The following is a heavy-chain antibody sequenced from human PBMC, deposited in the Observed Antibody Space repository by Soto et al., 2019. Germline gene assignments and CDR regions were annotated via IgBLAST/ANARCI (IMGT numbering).Heavy chain of an antibody. CDR2: IGESGTPT. D-gene: IGHD2-2*01. CDR3: ARYIPGVRYDGMDV. Sequence: EVQLLESGGGLVQPGGSLRLSCAASGFTFSSYAMKWVRQAPGRGLEWVPLIGESGTPTYYADSVKGRFTISRDNSGNTLFLEMYSLRAEDTAVYYCARYIPGVRYDGMDVWGQGTTVTVSS. CDR1: GFTFSSYA. J-gene: IGHJ6*02. V-gene: IGHV3-23*01.